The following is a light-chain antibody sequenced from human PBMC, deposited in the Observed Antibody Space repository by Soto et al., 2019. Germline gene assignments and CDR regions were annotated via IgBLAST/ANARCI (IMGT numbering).Light chain of an antibody. J-gene: IGKJ1*01. V-gene: IGKV1-6*01. CDR2: GAS. Sequence: AIQMTQSPSSLSASVGDRVTITCRASPCIRTDLGWYQHQPGKAPKLLLYGASSLQSGVPSRFSGSGSGTDFTLTISSLQPDDFATYYCLQDYNYPRTFGQGTKVESK. CDR3: LQDYNYPRT. CDR1: PCIRTD.